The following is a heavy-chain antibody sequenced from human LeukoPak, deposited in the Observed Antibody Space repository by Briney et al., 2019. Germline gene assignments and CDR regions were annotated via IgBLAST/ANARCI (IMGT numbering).Heavy chain of an antibody. Sequence: GGSLRLSCAASGFTFSGYAMSWVRQAPGKGLEWVSAISGSGGSTYYADSVKGRFTISRDNSKNTLYLQMNSLRAEDTAVYYCAKVPAYDFWSGYYHLDYWGQGTLVTVSS. D-gene: IGHD3-3*01. V-gene: IGHV3-23*01. CDR2: ISGSGGST. CDR3: AKVPAYDFWSGYYHLDY. CDR1: GFTFSGYA. J-gene: IGHJ4*02.